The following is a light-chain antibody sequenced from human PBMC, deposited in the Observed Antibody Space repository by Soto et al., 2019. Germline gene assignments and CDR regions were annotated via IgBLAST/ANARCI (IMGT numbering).Light chain of an antibody. Sequence: QSVLTQPASVSGSPGQSITISCTGTSSDVGGYNYVSWYQQHPGKAPKIMIYDVSNRPSGVSNRFSGSKSGNTASLTISGLQAEDEADYYCSSYTNSNTRQIVFGTGTKVTVL. CDR2: DVS. CDR1: SSDVGGYNY. V-gene: IGLV2-14*01. J-gene: IGLJ1*01. CDR3: SSYTNSNTRQIV.